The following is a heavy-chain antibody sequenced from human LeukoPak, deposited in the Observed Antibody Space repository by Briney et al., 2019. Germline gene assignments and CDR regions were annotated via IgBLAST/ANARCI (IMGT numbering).Heavy chain of an antibody. J-gene: IGHJ4*02. D-gene: IGHD3-22*01. CDR3: ARDRSPRHYYDTSDYHGAAHY. CDR1: VYTFTNYS. Sequence: GAAVKVSCKASVYTFTNYSINWVREPPGQGLEWMSLISAYNGYRKYAEKLQGRDTMTTDTSTSTAYMDLRSLRSDDAAVYYCARDRSPRHYYDTSDYHGAAHYWGQGTLVTVSS. CDR2: ISAYNGYR. V-gene: IGHV1-18*01.